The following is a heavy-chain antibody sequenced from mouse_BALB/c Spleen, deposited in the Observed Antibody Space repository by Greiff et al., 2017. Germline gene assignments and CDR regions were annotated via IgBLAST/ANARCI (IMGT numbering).Heavy chain of an antibody. Sequence: VQLKESGAELVKPGVSVKLSCTASGFNIKDTYMHWVKQRPEQGLEWIGRIDPANGNTKYDPKFQGKATITADTSSNTAYLQLSSLTSEDTAVYYCAGPFAYWGQGTLVTVSA. V-gene: IGHV14-3*02. CDR1: GFNIKDTY. CDR2: IDPANGNT. J-gene: IGHJ3*01. CDR3: AGPFAY.